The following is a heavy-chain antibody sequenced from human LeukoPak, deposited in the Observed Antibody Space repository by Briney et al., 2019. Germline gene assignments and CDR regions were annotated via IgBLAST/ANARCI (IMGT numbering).Heavy chain of an antibody. CDR3: ARVPAGSRYYFDD. Sequence: SETLSLTCAVSGYSISSSYYWGWIRQPPGKGLEWIGSLHHSGSTYYNPSLQSRVTTSVDTSKNQFSLKLSPVTAADTAVYFCARVPAGSRYYFDDWGQGTLVTVSS. V-gene: IGHV4-38-2*01. J-gene: IGHJ4*02. CDR2: LHHSGST. CDR1: GYSISSSYY. D-gene: IGHD2-15*01.